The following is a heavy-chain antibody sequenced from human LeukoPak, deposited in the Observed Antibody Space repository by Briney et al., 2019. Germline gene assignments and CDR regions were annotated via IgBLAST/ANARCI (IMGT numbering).Heavy chain of an antibody. CDR2: ISYDGSNK. D-gene: IGHD6-19*01. Sequence: PGGSLRLSCAASGFTFSSYGMHWVRQAPGKGLEWVAVISYDGSNKYYADSVKGRFTISRDNSKNTLYLQMNSLRAEDTAVYYCAKSSGSGWYGRDYYYYYMGVWGKGTTVTISS. CDR1: GFTFSSYG. J-gene: IGHJ6*03. CDR3: AKSSGSGWYGRDYYYYYMGV. V-gene: IGHV3-30*18.